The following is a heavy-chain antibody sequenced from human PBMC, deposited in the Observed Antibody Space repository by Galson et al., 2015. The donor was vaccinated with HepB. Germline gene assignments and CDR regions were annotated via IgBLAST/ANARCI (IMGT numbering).Heavy chain of an antibody. J-gene: IGHJ4*02. Sequence: SLRLSCAASGFTFSNYAMSWVRQAPGKGLEWVSAISGSGAGTYYADSVKGRFTISRDNSKNTLYLQMNSLRAEDTAVYYCAKSPGVLWFGELSDYWGQGTLVTVSS. V-gene: IGHV3-23*01. CDR2: ISGSGAGT. D-gene: IGHD3-10*01. CDR3: AKSPGVLWFGELSDY. CDR1: GFTFSNYA.